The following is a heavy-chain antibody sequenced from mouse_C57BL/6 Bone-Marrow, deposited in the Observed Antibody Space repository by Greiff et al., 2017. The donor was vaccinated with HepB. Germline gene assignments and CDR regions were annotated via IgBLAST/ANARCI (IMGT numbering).Heavy chain of an antibody. J-gene: IGHJ1*03. CDR2: INYDGSST. V-gene: IGHV5-16*01. CDR3: ARDGVTTDWYFDV. D-gene: IGHD1-1*01. CDR1: GFTFSDYY. Sequence: EVQRVESEGGLVQPGSSMKLSCTASGFTFSDYYMAWVRQVPEKGLEWVANINYDGSSTYYLDSLKSRFIISRDNAKNILYLQMSSLKSEDTATYYCARDGVTTDWYFDVWGTGTTVTVSS.